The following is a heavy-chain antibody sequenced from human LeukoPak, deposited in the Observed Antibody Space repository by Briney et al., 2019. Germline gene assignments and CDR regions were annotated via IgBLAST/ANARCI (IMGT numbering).Heavy chain of an antibody. J-gene: IGHJ4*02. CDR2: ITDSGGSK. CDR3: ARGVEPLAANTLAY. D-gene: IGHD1-14*01. CDR1: GFTFSIFA. Sequence: PGGSLRLSCAASGFTFSIFAIHWVRQAPGKGLEWVSGITDSGGSKYYPDSVKGRFTISRDNSKNTVYLQMNDLRAEDTAVYYCARGVEPLAANTLAYWGQGTLVTVSS. V-gene: IGHV3-23*01.